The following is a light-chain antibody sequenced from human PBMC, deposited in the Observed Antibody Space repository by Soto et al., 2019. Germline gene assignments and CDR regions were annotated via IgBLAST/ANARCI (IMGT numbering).Light chain of an antibody. CDR3: ETWDSNSRV. J-gene: IGLJ2*01. CDR1: SGHSSYI. CDR2: LEGSGNY. Sequence: QAVVTQSSSASASLGSSVKLTCTLSSGHSSYIIAWHQQQPGKAPRYLMKLEGSGNYNKGSGVPDRFSGSSSGADRYLTISNHQSEDEADYYCETWDSNSRVFGGGTKLTVL. V-gene: IGLV4-60*03.